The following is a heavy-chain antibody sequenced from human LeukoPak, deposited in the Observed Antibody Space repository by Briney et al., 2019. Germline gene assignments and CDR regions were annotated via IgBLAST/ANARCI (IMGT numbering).Heavy chain of an antibody. D-gene: IGHD2-2*01. CDR3: VSTGSQLDY. V-gene: IGHV3-7*01. CDR1: GFSFSSYW. CDR2: IKQDGSQK. J-gene: IGHJ4*02. Sequence: GGSLRLSCAASGFSFSSYWMTWVRQAPGKGLEWVANIKQDGSQKYYVDSVKGRFTISRDNAKNSLHLQMNSLRAEDTAVYYCVSTGSQLDYWGQGTLVTVSS.